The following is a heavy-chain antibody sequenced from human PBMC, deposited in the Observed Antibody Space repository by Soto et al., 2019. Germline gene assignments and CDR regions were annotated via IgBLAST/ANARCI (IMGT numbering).Heavy chain of an antibody. CDR1: GFTFSRVR. CDR2: ISSASSET. J-gene: IGHJ4*02. Sequence: GSLRLSFEASGFTFSRVRMNWVRQVPWKGLEWVASISSASSETLYSDSVKGRFIISRDNAQNSLFFQMKTLRPEDSAIYYCARVAYWAPGTQVAVSS. V-gene: IGHV3-21*04. CDR3: ARVAY.